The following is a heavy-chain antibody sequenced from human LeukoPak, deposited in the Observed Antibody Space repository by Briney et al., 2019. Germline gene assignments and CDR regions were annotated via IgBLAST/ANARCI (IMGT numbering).Heavy chain of an antibody. CDR3: ARFRDGVFSGGDYYNGMDV. CDR2: IWYDGSNK. Sequence: GRSLRLSCAASGFTFSSVGMHWVRQGPDKGLEWVALIWYDGSNKHYADSVKGRYNVSRDNSRNTLYLHMNSLRVEDTAVYYCARFRDGVFSGGDYYNGMDVWGQGTTVTVSS. CDR1: GFTFSSVG. J-gene: IGHJ6*02. D-gene: IGHD3-16*01. V-gene: IGHV3-33*01.